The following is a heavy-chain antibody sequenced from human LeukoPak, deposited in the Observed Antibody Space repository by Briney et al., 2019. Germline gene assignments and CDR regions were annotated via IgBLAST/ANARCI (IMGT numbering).Heavy chain of an antibody. D-gene: IGHD3-10*01. CDR2: IYHSGST. CDR3: ASSMVRGATIDY. V-gene: IGHV4-38-2*01. J-gene: IGHJ4*02. CDR1: GYSISSGYY. Sequence: SETLSLTCAVSGYSISSGYYWGWIRQPPGKGLEWIGSIYHSGSTYYNPSLKSRVTISVDTSKNQFSLKLSSVTAADTAVCYCASSMVRGATIDYWGQGTLVTVSS.